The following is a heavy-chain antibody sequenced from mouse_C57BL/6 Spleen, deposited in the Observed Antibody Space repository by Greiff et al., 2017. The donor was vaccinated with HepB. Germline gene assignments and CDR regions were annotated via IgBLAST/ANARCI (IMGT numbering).Heavy chain of an antibody. CDR3: ARSLFTTVVPYYAMDY. CDR1: GFTFSDYG. V-gene: IGHV5-17*01. CDR2: ISSGSSTI. J-gene: IGHJ4*01. D-gene: IGHD1-1*01. Sequence: EVQVVESGGGLVKPGGSLKLSCAASGFTFSDYGMHWVRQAPEKGLEWVAYISSGSSTIYYADTVKGRFTISRDNAKNTLFLQMTSLRSEDTAMYYCARSLFTTVVPYYAMDYWGQGTSVTVSS.